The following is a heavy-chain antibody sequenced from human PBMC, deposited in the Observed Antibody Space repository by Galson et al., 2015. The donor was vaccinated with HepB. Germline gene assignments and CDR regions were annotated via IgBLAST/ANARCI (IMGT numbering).Heavy chain of an antibody. CDR3: ARAWSGNDAFDI. Sequence: ETLSLTCTVSGGSISSYYWSWIRQPPGKGLEWIGYIYYSGSTNYNPSLKSRVTISVDTSKNQFSLKLSSVTAADTAVYYCARAWSGNDAFDIWGQRTMVTVSS. CDR1: GGSISSYY. CDR2: IYYSGST. V-gene: IGHV4-59*01. D-gene: IGHD3-3*01. J-gene: IGHJ3*02.